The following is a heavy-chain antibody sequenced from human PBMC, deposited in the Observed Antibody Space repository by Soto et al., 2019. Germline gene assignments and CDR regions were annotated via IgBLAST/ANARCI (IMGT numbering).Heavy chain of an antibody. Sequence: QVQLQQWGAGLLKPSATLSLTCAVYGGPLSGYYWTWIRQPPGTGLELIGEINHNRSTNYNPSVKTRVTKTVDTSKNQCSLKLTSVPAADRAVYYGTRDKMTGRFDYWGQGTRVTVSS. V-gene: IGHV4-34*01. CDR1: GGPLSGYY. CDR2: INHNRST. J-gene: IGHJ4*02. CDR3: TRDKMTGRFDY. D-gene: IGHD3-9*01.